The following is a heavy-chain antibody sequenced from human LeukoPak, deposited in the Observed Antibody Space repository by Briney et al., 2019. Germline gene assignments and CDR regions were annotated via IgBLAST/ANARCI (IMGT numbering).Heavy chain of an antibody. CDR1: GGTFSSYA. CDR2: IIPIFGTA. V-gene: IGHV1-69*13. Sequence: SVKVSCKASGGTFSSYAISWVRQAPGQGLEWMGGIIPIFGTANYAQKFQGRVTITADESTSTAYMEPSSLRSEDTAVYYCARNCGSTSCYAAGDAFDIWGQGTMVTVSS. CDR3: ARNCGSTSCYAAGDAFDI. J-gene: IGHJ3*02. D-gene: IGHD2-2*01.